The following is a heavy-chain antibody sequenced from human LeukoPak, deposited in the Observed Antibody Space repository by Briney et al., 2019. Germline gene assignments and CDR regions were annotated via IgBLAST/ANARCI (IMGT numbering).Heavy chain of an antibody. Sequence: GGSLRLSCAASGFTFSNYWMSWVRQAPGKGLEWVSNIKQDGSEKHFVDFVKGRFTISRDNAKNSLYLQMNSLRAEDTAVYCCASGQQLGYWGQGTLVTVSS. CDR3: ASGQQLGY. CDR1: GFTFSNYW. V-gene: IGHV3-7*03. J-gene: IGHJ4*02. CDR2: IKQDGSEK. D-gene: IGHD6-13*01.